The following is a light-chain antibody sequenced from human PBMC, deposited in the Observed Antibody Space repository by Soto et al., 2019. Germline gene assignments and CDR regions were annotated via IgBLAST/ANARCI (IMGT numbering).Light chain of an antibody. Sequence: QPPSVSGAPGQRVTTSCTGSNSNIGAGYDVHWYQQLPGTAPKLLIYGNSNRPSGVPDRFSGSKSVTSASLAITGLQAEDEADYYCQSYDSSLSGSVFGTGNKVTVL. CDR3: QSYDSSLSGSV. V-gene: IGLV1-40*01. CDR2: GNS. CDR1: NSNIGAGYD. J-gene: IGLJ1*01.